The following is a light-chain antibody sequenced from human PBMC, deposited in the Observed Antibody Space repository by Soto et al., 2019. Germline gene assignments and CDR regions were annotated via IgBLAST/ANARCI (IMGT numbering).Light chain of an antibody. CDR2: GAS. Sequence: EIVLTQSPGTLSLSLGERATLSCRASQSVRSNSLAWYQQRPGQAPRLLIYGASSRATGIPDRFSACGSETDFTLTISRLESEDFAVYYCQQYNNWPRTFGQGTKV. CDR3: QQYNNWPRT. V-gene: IGKV3-20*01. J-gene: IGKJ1*01. CDR1: QSVRSNS.